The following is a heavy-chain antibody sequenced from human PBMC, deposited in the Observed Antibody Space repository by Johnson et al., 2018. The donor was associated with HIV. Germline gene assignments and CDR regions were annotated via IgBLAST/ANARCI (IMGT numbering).Heavy chain of an antibody. V-gene: IGHV3-30*02. Sequence: QELLVESGGGVVQPGGSLRLSCAASGFTFSSYGMHWVRQAPGKGLEWVAFIRYDGSNKYYADSVKGRFTISRDNAKNSLYLQMDSLRAEDTAVYYCARGDPPNVFNSWGRGTVVTVSS. J-gene: IGHJ3*02. CDR1: GFTFSSYG. CDR2: IRYDGSNK. CDR3: ARGDPPNVFNS.